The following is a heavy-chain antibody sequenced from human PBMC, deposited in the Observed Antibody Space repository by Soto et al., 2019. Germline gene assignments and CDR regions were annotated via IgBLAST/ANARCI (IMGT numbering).Heavy chain of an antibody. D-gene: IGHD3-10*01. CDR1: GYTFSSYG. CDR2: INPYTVNT. V-gene: IGHV1-18*01. J-gene: IGHJ4*02. Sequence: QARLVQSGAEVKKPGASVKVSCKASGYTFSSYGISWVRQAPRQGFEWMGWINPYTVNTNYAQKFQGRVTMTTDTSTSPAYMDLRSLTSADTAVYSCTRVWFGELSSDCWGQGTLVTVSS. CDR3: TRVWFGELSSDC.